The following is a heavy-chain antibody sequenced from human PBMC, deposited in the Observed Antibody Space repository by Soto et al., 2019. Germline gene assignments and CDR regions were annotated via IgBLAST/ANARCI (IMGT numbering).Heavy chain of an antibody. CDR1: GYTFTSYG. Sequence: QVQLVQSGAEVKKPGASVKVSCKASGYTFTSYGISWVRQAPGQGLEWMGWISAYNGNTNYAQKLQDRVTMTTDTSTSTAYMELRSLRSDDTAVYYCARDLALWYYYDSSGSYFDYWGQGTLVTVSS. CDR3: ARDLALWYYYDSSGSYFDY. D-gene: IGHD3-22*01. J-gene: IGHJ4*02. V-gene: IGHV1-18*01. CDR2: ISAYNGNT.